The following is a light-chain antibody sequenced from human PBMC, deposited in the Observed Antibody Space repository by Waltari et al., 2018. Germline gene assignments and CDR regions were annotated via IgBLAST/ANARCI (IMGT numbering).Light chain of an antibody. CDR3: QTGGHGTWV. Sequence: QLVLTQSPSASASLGASVKLTCTLSSGHSSNAIAWHQQQPEKGPQYLMKVNSDGSHSKGDEIPDRFSGSSSGAERYLTISNVQSEYEADYYCQTGGHGTWVFGGGTKLTVL. J-gene: IGLJ3*02. V-gene: IGLV4-69*01. CDR2: VNSDGSH. CDR1: SGHSSNA.